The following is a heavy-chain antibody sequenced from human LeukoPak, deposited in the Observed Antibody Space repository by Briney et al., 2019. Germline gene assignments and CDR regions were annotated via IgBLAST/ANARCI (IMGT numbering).Heavy chain of an antibody. Sequence: GGTLRLSCAASGVTFSSHGMSWVRQAPGKGLEWVSTISGSGYTTYYADSVMRLFTISRDNSKNTMYLQMNSLRAEDTAVYYCAKGAEEGVVITSVYYYYMDVWGKGTTVTISS. CDR3: AKGAEEGVVITSVYYYYMDV. J-gene: IGHJ6*03. CDR1: GVTFSSHG. CDR2: ISGSGYTT. D-gene: IGHD3-22*01. V-gene: IGHV3-23*01.